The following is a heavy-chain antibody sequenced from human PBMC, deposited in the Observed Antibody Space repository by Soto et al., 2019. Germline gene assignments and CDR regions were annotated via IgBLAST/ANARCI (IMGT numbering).Heavy chain of an antibody. CDR3: ARPVTTEAPHYYYGMDV. V-gene: IGHV1-69*12. D-gene: IGHD4-17*01. Sequence: QVQLVQSGAEVKKPGSSVKVSCKASGGTFSTYAINWVRQAPGQGLEWMGGIIPIFGTADYAQKFQDRITITAXASTSXXYLELSSLRSEDTAVYYCARPVTTEAPHYYYGMDVWGQGTPVTVSS. CDR2: IIPIFGTA. CDR1: GGTFSTYA. J-gene: IGHJ6*02.